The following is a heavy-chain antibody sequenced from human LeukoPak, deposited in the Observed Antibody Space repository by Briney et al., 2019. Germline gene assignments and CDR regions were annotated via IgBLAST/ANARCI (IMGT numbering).Heavy chain of an antibody. Sequence: SETLSLTCAVYGGSFSGYYWSWIRQPPGKGLEWIGEINHSGSTNYNPSLKSRVTISVDTSKNQFSLKLSSVTAADTAVYYCARDLQWHDAFDIWGQGTMVTVSS. CDR2: INHSGST. D-gene: IGHD6-19*01. V-gene: IGHV4-34*01. CDR3: ARDLQWHDAFDI. CDR1: GGSFSGYY. J-gene: IGHJ3*02.